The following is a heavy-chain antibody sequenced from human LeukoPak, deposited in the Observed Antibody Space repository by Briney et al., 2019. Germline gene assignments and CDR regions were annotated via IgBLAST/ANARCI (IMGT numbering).Heavy chain of an antibody. J-gene: IGHJ3*02. Sequence: PGGSLRLSCAASGFTFSSYWMSWVRQAPGKGLEWVANIKQDGSEKYYVDSVKGRFTISRDNVKNSLYLQMNSLRAEDTAVYYCARNSYDSSDYYYIVDAFDIWGQGTMVTVSS. CDR1: GFTFSSYW. V-gene: IGHV3-7*01. D-gene: IGHD3-22*01. CDR2: IKQDGSEK. CDR3: ARNSYDSSDYYYIVDAFDI.